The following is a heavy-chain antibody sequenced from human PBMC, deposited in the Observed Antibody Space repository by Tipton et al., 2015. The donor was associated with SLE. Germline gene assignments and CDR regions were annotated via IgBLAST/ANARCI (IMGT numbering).Heavy chain of an antibody. D-gene: IGHD3-10*01. J-gene: IGHJ6*03. CDR2: IYHSGST. CDR3: ARAGYLGSGKTWDMDV. CDR1: GYSISSGYY. Sequence: TLSLTCAVSGYSISSGYYWGWIRQPPGKGLEWIGNIYHSGSTDYNPPLKSRLTISGDTSKNQFSLHLTSVTAADTAIYYCARAGYLGSGKTWDMDVWGKGITVTVSS. V-gene: IGHV4-38-2*01.